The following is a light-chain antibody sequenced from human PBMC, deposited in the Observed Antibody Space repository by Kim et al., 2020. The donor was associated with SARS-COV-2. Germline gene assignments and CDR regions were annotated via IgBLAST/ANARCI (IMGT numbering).Light chain of an antibody. CDR3: QHSYSVPPT. V-gene: IGKV1-39*01. CDR1: QSISTY. J-gene: IGKJ1*01. Sequence: DIQMTQSPSSLSASVGDRVTITCRASQSISTYLNWYQQRPGKAPKLLISAASSLHSGVPSRFSGGGSGTDFTLTISSLQAEDFATYYCQHSYSVPPTFGRGTKVDIK. CDR2: AAS.